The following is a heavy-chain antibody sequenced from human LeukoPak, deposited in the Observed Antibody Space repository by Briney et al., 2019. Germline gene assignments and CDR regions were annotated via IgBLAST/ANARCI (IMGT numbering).Heavy chain of an antibody. J-gene: IGHJ2*01. V-gene: IGHV4-39*01. D-gene: IGHD3-22*01. CDR1: GGSISTRDYY. Sequence: SETLSLTCTVSGGSISTRDYYWGWIRQPPGKGLEWIASIYYTGSTYYSPSLRSRATMSVDTSKNQFSLELSAVTAADTAFYYCARVLYYYVVSGYSFDLWGRGTLVAVSS. CDR3: ARVLYYYVVSGYSFDL. CDR2: IYYTGST.